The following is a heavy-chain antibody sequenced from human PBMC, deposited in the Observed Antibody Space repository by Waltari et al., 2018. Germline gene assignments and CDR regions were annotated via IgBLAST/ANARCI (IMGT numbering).Heavy chain of an antibody. J-gene: IGHJ4*02. CDR2: SKHSGST. D-gene: IGHD3-22*01. V-gene: IGHV4-34*01. CDR3: ASRLHYYDSSGYYSPFDY. Sequence: QVQLQQWGAGLFKPSETLSLTCAVYGGSFSGYYWSWIRQPPGKGLEWSGESKHSGSTNYNPSLKSRVTISVDTSKNQFSLKLSSVTAADTAVYYCASRLHYYDSSGYYSPFDYWGQGTLVTVSS. CDR1: GGSFSGYY.